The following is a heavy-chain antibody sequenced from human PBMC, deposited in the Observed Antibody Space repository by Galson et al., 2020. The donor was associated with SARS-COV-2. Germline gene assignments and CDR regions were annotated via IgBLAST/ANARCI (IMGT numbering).Heavy chain of an antibody. CDR2: IKQDGSEK. CDR3: ARDPSSYYDRSGYYGNEAFDI. J-gene: IGHJ3*02. V-gene: IGHV3-7*01. Sequence: GGSLRLSCVASGFTFSNYWMSWVRQAPGKGLEWVAHIKQDGSEKYYADSVKGRFTIFRDNGNNSLYLQVNNLRAEDTAVYYCARDPSSYYDRSGYYGNEAFDIWGRGTMVTVSS. D-gene: IGHD3-22*01. CDR1: GFTFSNYW.